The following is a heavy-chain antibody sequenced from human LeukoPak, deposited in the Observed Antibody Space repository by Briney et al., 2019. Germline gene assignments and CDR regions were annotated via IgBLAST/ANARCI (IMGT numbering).Heavy chain of an antibody. V-gene: IGHV4-59*11. CDR1: GGSISSHY. J-gene: IGHJ4*02. CDR3: ARDQTYYEFWSGYHGGYFDY. Sequence: PSETLSLTCTVSGGSISSHYWSWIRQPPGKGLEWIGYIYYSGSTNYNPSLKSRVTISVDTSKNQFSLKLSSVTAADTAVYYCARDQTYYEFWSGYHGGYFDYWGQGTLVTVSA. CDR2: IYYSGST. D-gene: IGHD3-3*01.